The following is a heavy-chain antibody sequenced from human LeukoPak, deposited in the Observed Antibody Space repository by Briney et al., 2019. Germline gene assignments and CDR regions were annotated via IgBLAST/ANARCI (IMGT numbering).Heavy chain of an antibody. V-gene: IGHV3-23*01. J-gene: IGHJ4*02. CDR1: GFTFSSYG. CDR3: AKVDVLRYFDWSYFDY. D-gene: IGHD3-9*01. Sequence: GGSLRLSCAASGFTFSSYGMSWVRQAPGKGLEWVSAISGSGGSTYYADSVKGRFTISRDNSKNTLYLQMNSLRAEDTAVYYCAKVDVLRYFDWSYFDYWGQGTLVTVSS. CDR2: ISGSGGST.